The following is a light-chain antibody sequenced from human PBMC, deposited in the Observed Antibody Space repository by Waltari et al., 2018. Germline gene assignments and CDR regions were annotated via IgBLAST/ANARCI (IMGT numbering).Light chain of an antibody. CDR2: DAS. Sequence: EIVLTQSPGTLSLSPGERATLSCRASQSVSSYLAWYQQKPGQAPRLLIYDASNRATGITARFSGSGSGTDFTLTISSLEPEDFAVYYGQQRSTWPLTFGGGTKVEIK. J-gene: IGKJ4*01. V-gene: IGKV3-11*01. CDR3: QQRSTWPLT. CDR1: QSVSSY.